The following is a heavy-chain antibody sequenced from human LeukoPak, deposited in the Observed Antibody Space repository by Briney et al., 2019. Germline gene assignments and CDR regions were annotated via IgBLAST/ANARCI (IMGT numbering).Heavy chain of an antibody. V-gene: IGHV3-23*01. J-gene: IGHJ4*02. CDR1: GFTFSNYA. CDR2: ISASGGST. Sequence: GGSLRLSCAASGFTFSNYAMSWVRQAPGKGLEWVSAISASGGSTYYADSVKGRFTISRDNSKNTLYLQMNSLRADDTAVYYCAKYDYGDYDAPFDYWGQGTLVTVSS. CDR3: AKYDYGDYDAPFDY. D-gene: IGHD4-17*01.